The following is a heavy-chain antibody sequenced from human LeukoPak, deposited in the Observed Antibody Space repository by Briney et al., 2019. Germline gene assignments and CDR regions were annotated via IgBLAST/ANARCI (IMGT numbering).Heavy chain of an antibody. Sequence: GGSLRLSCAASGFTFSSYGMHWVRQAPGKGLEYVSAISSNGGSTYYANSVKGRFTISRDNSKNTLYLQMGSLRAEDMAVYYCARDLDDSSGYYYGAADYWGQGTLVTVSS. CDR3: ARDLDDSSGYYYGAADY. D-gene: IGHD3-22*01. V-gene: IGHV3-64*01. CDR1: GFTFSSYG. J-gene: IGHJ4*02. CDR2: ISSNGGST.